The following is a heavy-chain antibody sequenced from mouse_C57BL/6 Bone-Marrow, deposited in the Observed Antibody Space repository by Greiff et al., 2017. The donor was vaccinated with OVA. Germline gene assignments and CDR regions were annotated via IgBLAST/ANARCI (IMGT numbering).Heavy chain of an antibody. CDR2: IDPSDSYT. V-gene: IGHV1-69*01. Sequence: QVQLQQPGAELVMPGASVKLSCKASGYTFTSYWMHWVKQRPGQGLEWIGEIDPSDSYTNYNQKFKGKSTLTVDKSSSTAYMQLRSLTSEDSAVYYCAADGRRAYWGQGTLVTVSA. D-gene: IGHD2-3*01. CDR1: GYTFTSYW. CDR3: AADGRRAY. J-gene: IGHJ3*01.